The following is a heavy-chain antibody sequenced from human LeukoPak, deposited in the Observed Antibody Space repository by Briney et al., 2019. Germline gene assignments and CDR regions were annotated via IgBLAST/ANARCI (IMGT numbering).Heavy chain of an antibody. D-gene: IGHD6-13*01. V-gene: IGHV4-4*02. CDR3: ARQWSSWYFGYNWFDP. Sequence: SETLSLTCAVSGGSISSSNWWSWVRQPPGKGLEWIGEINHSGSTNYNPSLKSRVTISVDTSKNQFSLKLSSVTAADTAVYYCARQWSSWYFGYNWFDPWGQGTLVTVSS. CDR1: GGSISSSNW. J-gene: IGHJ5*02. CDR2: INHSGST.